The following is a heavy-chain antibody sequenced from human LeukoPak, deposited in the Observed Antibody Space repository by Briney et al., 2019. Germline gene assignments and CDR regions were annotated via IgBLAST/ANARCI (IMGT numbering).Heavy chain of an antibody. Sequence: GGSLRLSCAASGFTFSSYAMSWVRQAPGKGLEWVSVIFSGGSTYYTDSVKGRFTISRDNSKNTLYLQMNSLRVEDTAVYYCAGGNFGNLPFDYWGQGTLVTVSS. CDR3: AGGNFGNLPFDY. CDR1: GFTFSSYA. D-gene: IGHD4-23*01. V-gene: IGHV3-23*03. CDR2: IFSGGST. J-gene: IGHJ4*02.